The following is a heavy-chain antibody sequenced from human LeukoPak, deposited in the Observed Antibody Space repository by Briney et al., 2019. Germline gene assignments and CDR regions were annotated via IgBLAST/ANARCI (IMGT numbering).Heavy chain of an antibody. J-gene: IGHJ2*01. V-gene: IGHV3-23*01. CDR3: AKGWYFDL. CDR2: ISGSGGSP. CDR1: GFTLSSYG. Sequence: GGSLRLSCAASGFTLSSYGVSWVRQAPGKGLEWVSSISGSGGSPHYADSVKGRFTISRDNSKNTLYLQMNSLRAEDTAVYYCAKGWYFDLWGRGTLVTVSS.